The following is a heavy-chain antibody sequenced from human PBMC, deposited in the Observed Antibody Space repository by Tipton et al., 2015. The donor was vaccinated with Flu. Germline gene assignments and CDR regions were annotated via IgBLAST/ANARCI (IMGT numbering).Heavy chain of an antibody. V-gene: IGHV4-59*01. CDR1: GDSISGYY. CDR3: ARVGTSWNYALDY. Sequence: TLSLTCTVSGDSISGYYRSWIRQPPGKGLEWIGYIYYSGSTNYNPSLKSRVAISIDTSKNQFSLKLSSVTAADTAVYFCARVGTSWNYALDYWGQGTLVTVSS. J-gene: IGHJ4*02. CDR2: IYYSGST. D-gene: IGHD1-7*01.